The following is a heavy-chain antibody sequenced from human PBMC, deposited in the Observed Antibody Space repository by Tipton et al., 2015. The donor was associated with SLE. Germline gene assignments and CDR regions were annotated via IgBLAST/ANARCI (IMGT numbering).Heavy chain of an antibody. CDR3: ARDGGGGGWSFDY. CDR2: ISHSGST. J-gene: IGHJ4*02. D-gene: IGHD6-19*01. CDR1: GVSISSSRYY. Sequence: TLSLTCTVSGVSISSSRYYSSWIWVRQSPGKGLEWIGYISHSGSTRYNPSLESRVTISVDTSKSQFSLKLNSVSAADTAIYYCARDGGGGGWSFDYWGQGALVTVSS. V-gene: IGHV4-61*01.